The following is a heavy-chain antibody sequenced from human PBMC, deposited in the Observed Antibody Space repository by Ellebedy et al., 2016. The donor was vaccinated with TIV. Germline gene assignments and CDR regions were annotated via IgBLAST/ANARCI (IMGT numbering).Heavy chain of an antibody. D-gene: IGHD3-16*01. CDR1: GLTFSSHS. J-gene: IGHJ6*02. CDR2: IGTTGNTV. V-gene: IGHV3-48*02. CDR3: ARVRGTYAYGMDV. Sequence: PGGSLRLSCAASGLTFSSHSMNWVRQAPGKGLEWVSCIGTTGNTVYYADSVKGRFTISRDNAMNSLYLEMNSLRDEDTAVYYCARVRGTYAYGMDVWGQGTMVTVSS.